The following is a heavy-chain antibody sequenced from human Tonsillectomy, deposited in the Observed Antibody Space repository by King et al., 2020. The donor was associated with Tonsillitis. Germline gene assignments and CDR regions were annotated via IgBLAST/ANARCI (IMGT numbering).Heavy chain of an antibody. D-gene: IGHD2-2*01. CDR1: GFTFSSYG. Sequence: VQLVESGGGVVQPGRSLRLSCAASGFTFSSYGMHWVRQAPGKGLEWVAVISYDGSNKYYADSVKGRFTFSRDNSKNTLYLQMNSLRAEDTAVYYCAKDLGQVVVVPYGMDVWGQGTTVTVSS. CDR2: ISYDGSNK. J-gene: IGHJ6*02. CDR3: AKDLGQVVVVPYGMDV. V-gene: IGHV3-30*18.